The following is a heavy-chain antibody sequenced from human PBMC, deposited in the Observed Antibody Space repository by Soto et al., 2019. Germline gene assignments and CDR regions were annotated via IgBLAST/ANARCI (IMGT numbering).Heavy chain of an antibody. CDR3: ARDHRITMVRGVDAAYYYYYMDV. J-gene: IGHJ6*03. CDR2: IYSGGST. D-gene: IGHD3-10*01. CDR1: GFSFSDHY. V-gene: IGHV3-66*01. Sequence: GGSLRLSCAASGFSFSDHYMDWVRQLPGKGLEWVSVIYSGGSTYYADSVKGRFTISRDNSKNTLYLQMNSLRAEDTAVYYCARDHRITMVRGVDAAYYYYYMDVWGKGTTVTVSS.